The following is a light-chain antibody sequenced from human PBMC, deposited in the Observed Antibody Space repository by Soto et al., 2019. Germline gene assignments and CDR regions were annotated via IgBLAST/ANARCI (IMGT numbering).Light chain of an antibody. J-gene: IGLJ1*01. Sequence: QSVLTQPASVSGSPGQSITIACTGTSSDVGGYKYVSWYQQHPGKAPKLMIYEVSNRPSGVSNRFSGSKSGNTASLTISGLQAEDEADYYCSSYPSSSTLVFGTGTKVTVL. CDR3: SSYPSSSTLV. V-gene: IGLV2-14*01. CDR2: EVS. CDR1: SSDVGGYKY.